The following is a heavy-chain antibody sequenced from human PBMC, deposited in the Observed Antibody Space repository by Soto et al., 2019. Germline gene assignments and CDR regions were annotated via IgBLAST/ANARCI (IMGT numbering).Heavy chain of an antibody. CDR3: AVLKRIVAGDY. J-gene: IGHJ4*02. CDR2: IYDSGST. D-gene: IGHD3-16*02. V-gene: IGHV4-61*01. CDR1: GGSVSGGSYY. Sequence: SETLSLTCTVSGGSVSGGSYYRTWIRQPPGKGLEWVGYIYDSGSTNYNPSLNSRVTISADTSENQFSLKLSSVTAADTAVYYCAVLKRIVAGDYWGQGTLVTVSS.